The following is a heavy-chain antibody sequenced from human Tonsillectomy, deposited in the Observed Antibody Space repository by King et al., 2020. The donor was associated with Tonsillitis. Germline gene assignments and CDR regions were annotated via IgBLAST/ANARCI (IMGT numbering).Heavy chain of an antibody. CDR2: IGDSGHST. CDR3: AKLYSTTDY. Sequence: VQLVESGGGLAQPGGSLRLSCAASGFIFSRFDMSWVRQAPGKGLEWVSSIGDSGHSTYYADSVKDRFTISRDNSKNTLYLQMNSLRAEDTAVYYCAKLYSTTDYWGQGTLVTVSS. J-gene: IGHJ4*02. V-gene: IGHV3-23*04. D-gene: IGHD2-2*01. CDR1: GFIFSRFD.